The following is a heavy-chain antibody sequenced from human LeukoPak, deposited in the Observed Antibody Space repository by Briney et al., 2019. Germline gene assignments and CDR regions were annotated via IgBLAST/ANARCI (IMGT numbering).Heavy chain of an antibody. CDR3: AKGGGSYSSSWYYFDY. CDR1: GFTFSSYG. CDR2: ISYDGSNK. J-gene: IGHJ4*02. V-gene: IGHV3-30*18. D-gene: IGHD6-13*01. Sequence: GGSLRLSCAASGFTFSSYGMHWVRQAPGKGLDWVAVISYDGSNKYYTDSVKGRFTISRDNSKNTLYLQMSSLRAEDTAVYYCAKGGGSYSSSWYYFDYWGQGTLVTVSS.